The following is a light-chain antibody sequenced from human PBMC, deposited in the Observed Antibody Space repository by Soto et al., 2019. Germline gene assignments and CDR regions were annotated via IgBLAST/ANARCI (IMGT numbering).Light chain of an antibody. CDR3: SSYTSLSTVV. V-gene: IGLV2-14*01. CDR2: DVS. CDR1: SSDVGGYNY. J-gene: IGLJ2*01. Sequence: QSVLTQPASVSGSPGQSITISCSGTSSDVGGYNYVSWYQQHPGNAPKLMIYDVSNRPSGVSNRFSGSKAGNTASLTISGLQAEDEADYYCSSYTSLSTVVFGGGTKLTVL.